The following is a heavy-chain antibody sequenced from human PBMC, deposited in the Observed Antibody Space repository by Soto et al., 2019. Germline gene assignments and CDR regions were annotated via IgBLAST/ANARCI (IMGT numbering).Heavy chain of an antibody. CDR1: GFTFSSYS. V-gene: IGHV3-48*02. CDR2: ISSSSSTI. CDR3: ARTGPYDSSGYFLDAFDI. J-gene: IGHJ3*02. Sequence: GGSLRLSCAASGFTFSSYSMNWVRQAPGKGLEWVSYISSSSSTIYYADSVKGRFTISRDNAKNSLYLQMNSLRDEDTAVCYCARTGPYDSSGYFLDAFDIWGQGTMVTVSS. D-gene: IGHD3-22*01.